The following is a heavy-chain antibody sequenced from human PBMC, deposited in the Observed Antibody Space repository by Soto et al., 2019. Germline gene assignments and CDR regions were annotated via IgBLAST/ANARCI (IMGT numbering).Heavy chain of an antibody. CDR3: AKRASGTTWGESDY. D-gene: IGHD3-10*01. Sequence: QVQVMQSGAEVKKPGDSVKVSCKTSGYIFSDYGINWVRQAPGQGLEWMGWISGYSGHANLAQKFQGRVTMTTDTSTRTAYMELRRLRSDDTAVYYCAKRASGTTWGESDYWGQGTLVTVSS. V-gene: IGHV1-18*04. CDR2: ISGYSGHA. CDR1: GYIFSDYG. J-gene: IGHJ4*02.